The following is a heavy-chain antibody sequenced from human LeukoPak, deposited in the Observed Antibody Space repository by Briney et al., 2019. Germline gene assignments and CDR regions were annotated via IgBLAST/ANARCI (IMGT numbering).Heavy chain of an antibody. D-gene: IGHD6-13*01. J-gene: IGHJ4*02. V-gene: IGHV3-23*01. CDR1: GFTFGSYA. CDR3: AKPPGSSWYGYFDY. Sequence: GGSLRLSCAASGFTFGSYAMSWVRQAPGKGLEWVSAISGSGGSTYYADSVKGRFTISRDNSKNTLYLQMNSLRAEDTAVYYCAKPPGSSWYGYFDYWGQGTLVTVSS. CDR2: ISGSGGST.